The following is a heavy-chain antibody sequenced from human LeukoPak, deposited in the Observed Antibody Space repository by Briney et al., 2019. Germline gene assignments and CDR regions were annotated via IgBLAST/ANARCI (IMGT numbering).Heavy chain of an antibody. J-gene: IGHJ4*02. CDR2: ISGDGTRT. CDR1: GFSFSSYA. CDR3: AKEEEYYFDY. Sequence: GGSLRLSCAASGFSFSSYAMTWARQAPVKGLEWVSAISGDGTRTYYADSVKGRFTISRDNSKNTLYLQMNSLRAEDTAVYYCAKEEEYYFDYWGQGALVTVSS. V-gene: IGHV3-23*01.